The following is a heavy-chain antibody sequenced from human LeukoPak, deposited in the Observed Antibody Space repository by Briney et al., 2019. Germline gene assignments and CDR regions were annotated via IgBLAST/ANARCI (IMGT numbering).Heavy chain of an antibody. V-gene: IGHV1-69*13. D-gene: IGHD2-8*01. CDR1: GGTFSSYA. CDR3: ARDQGYCTNGVCFFFDY. Sequence: SVKVSCKASGGTFSSYAISWVRQAPGQGLEWMGGIIPIFGTANYAQKFQGRVTITADESTSTAYMELSSLRSEDTAVYYCARDQGYCTNGVCFFFDYWGQGTLVTVSS. J-gene: IGHJ4*02. CDR2: IIPIFGTA.